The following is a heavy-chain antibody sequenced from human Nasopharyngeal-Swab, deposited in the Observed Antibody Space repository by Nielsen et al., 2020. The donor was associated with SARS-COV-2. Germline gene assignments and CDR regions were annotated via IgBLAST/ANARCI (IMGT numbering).Heavy chain of an antibody. D-gene: IGHD6-13*01. V-gene: IGHV3-23*01. Sequence: ESLKISCAASGFTFSSYGMSWVRQALGKGPEWVSGIGDSGGKTYYADSVKGRFTISRDNSKNTLNLQMNSLRVEDTALYYCAKDRQQLANFDYWGQGTLVTVSS. CDR3: AKDRQQLANFDY. J-gene: IGHJ4*02. CDR2: IGDSGGKT. CDR1: GFTFSSYG.